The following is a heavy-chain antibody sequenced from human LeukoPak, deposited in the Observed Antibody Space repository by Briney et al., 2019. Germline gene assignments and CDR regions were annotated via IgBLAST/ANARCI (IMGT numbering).Heavy chain of an antibody. CDR1: GFTFDDYG. CDR2: INWNGGNT. Sequence: GGSLRLSCAASGFTFDDYGMSWVRQAPGKGLEWVSGINWNGGNTGYADSVKGRFTTSRDNAKNSLYLQMNSLRAEDTALYYCARVDEMATITFDYWGQGTLVTVSS. J-gene: IGHJ4*02. D-gene: IGHD5-24*01. V-gene: IGHV3-20*04. CDR3: ARVDEMATITFDY.